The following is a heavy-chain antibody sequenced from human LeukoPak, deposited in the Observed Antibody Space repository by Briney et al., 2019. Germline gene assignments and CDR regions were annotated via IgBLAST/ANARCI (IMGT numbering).Heavy chain of an antibody. CDR3: ATFVVTPNAAGFDY. J-gene: IGHJ4*02. CDR1: GGSISSYY. CDR2: FFSSGST. Sequence: PSETLSLTCTASGGSISSYYWSWIRQPPGRGLEWIGYFFSSGSTNYNPSLKSRVTISVDTSKNQFSLRLSSVTAADTAVYYCATFVVTPNAAGFDYWGQGTLVTVSS. D-gene: IGHD2-21*02. V-gene: IGHV4-59*01.